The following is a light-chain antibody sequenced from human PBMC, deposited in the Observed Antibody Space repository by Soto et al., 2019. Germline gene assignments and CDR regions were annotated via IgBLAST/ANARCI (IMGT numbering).Light chain of an antibody. J-gene: IGLJ3*02. CDR3: SSYTSASTWV. CDR1: SSDVGTYKY. Sequence: QSALTQPASVSGSPGQSITISCTGTSSDVGTYKYVSWYQQHPGKAPQLMIYEVSNRPSGVSNRFSGSKSGNTASLTISGLQTEDEADYFCSSYTSASTWVFGGGTKLTVL. V-gene: IGLV2-14*01. CDR2: EVS.